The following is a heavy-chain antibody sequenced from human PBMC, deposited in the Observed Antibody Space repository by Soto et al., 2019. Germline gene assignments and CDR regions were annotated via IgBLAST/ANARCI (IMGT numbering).Heavy chain of an antibody. CDR2: IRSKNYGGTT. Sequence: SLRLSCTASGFTFGDHLISWFRQAPGKGLEWVGFIRSKNYGGTTDYAASVRGRFTISRDDLKSVAYLQMNSLKTEDTALYYCARKGTVTLWGNVDCWGQGTLVTVSS. CDR3: ARKGTVTLWGNVDC. D-gene: IGHD4-17*01. CDR1: GFTFGDHL. V-gene: IGHV3-49*03. J-gene: IGHJ4*02.